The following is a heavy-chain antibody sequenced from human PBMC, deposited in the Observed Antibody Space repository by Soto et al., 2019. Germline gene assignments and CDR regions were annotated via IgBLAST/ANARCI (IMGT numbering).Heavy chain of an antibody. J-gene: IGHJ4*02. Sequence: GGSLRLSCAASGFTFSSYSMNWVRQAPGKGLEWVSYISSSSSTIYYADSVKGRFTISRDNAKNSLYLQMNSLRAEDTAVYYCARVEGSGWYKGRRDYFDYWGQGTLVTVSS. V-gene: IGHV3-48*01. CDR2: ISSSSSTI. CDR1: GFTFSSYS. D-gene: IGHD6-19*01. CDR3: ARVEGSGWYKGRRDYFDY.